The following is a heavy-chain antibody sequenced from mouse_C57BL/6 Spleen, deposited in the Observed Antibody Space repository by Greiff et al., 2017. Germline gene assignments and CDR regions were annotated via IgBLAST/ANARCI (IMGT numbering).Heavy chain of an antibody. CDR2: ISDGGSYT. Sequence: EVKLVESGGGLVKPGGSLKLSCAASGFTFSSYAMSWVRQTPEKRLEWVATISDGGSYTYYPDNVKGRFTISRDNAKNNLYLQMSHLKSEDTAMYYCARDSQGLDWFAYWGQGTLVTVSA. J-gene: IGHJ3*01. CDR3: ARDSQGLDWFAY. D-gene: IGHD3-2*02. V-gene: IGHV5-4*01. CDR1: GFTFSSYA.